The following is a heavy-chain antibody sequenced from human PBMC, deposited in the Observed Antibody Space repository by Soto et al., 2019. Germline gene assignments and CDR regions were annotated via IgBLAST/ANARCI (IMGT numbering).Heavy chain of an antibody. V-gene: IGHV3-15*01. Sequence: GGSLRLSCAASGFTFSNAWMSWVRQAPGKGLEWVGRIKSKTDGGTTDYAAPVKGRFTISRDDSKNTLYLQMNSLKTEDPAVYYCTTDADWEPLDYWGQGTLVTVSS. CDR2: IKSKTDGGTT. D-gene: IGHD1-26*01. CDR3: TTDADWEPLDY. CDR1: GFTFSNAW. J-gene: IGHJ4*02.